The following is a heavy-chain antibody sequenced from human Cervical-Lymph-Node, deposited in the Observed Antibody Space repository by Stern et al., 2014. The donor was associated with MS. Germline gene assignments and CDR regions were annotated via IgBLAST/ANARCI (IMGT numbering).Heavy chain of an antibody. CDR2: ISVGNGDT. CDR3: ARVPYYDGYGTFDY. Sequence: VHLVESGAEVRKPGASVKVSCTASGYTFTHYAMNWVRQAPGQRPEWMGWISVGNGDTKYSQKFQGRLTFTRDISANTAYMELANLRSEDTAVYFCARVPYYDGYGTFDYWGQGTLVVVSS. J-gene: IGHJ4*02. V-gene: IGHV1-3*01. CDR1: GYTFTHYA. D-gene: IGHD3-22*01.